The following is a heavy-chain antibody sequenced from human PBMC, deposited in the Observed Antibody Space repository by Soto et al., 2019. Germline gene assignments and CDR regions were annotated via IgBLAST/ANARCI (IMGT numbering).Heavy chain of an antibody. Sequence: ASVKFSCKASGYTFTGYYMHWVRQAPGQGLEWMGWINPNSGGTNYAQKFQGRVTMTRDTSISTAYMELSRLRSDDTAVYYCARENVAAAGTGNWFDPWGQGTLVTVSS. CDR2: INPNSGGT. V-gene: IGHV1-2*02. D-gene: IGHD6-13*01. J-gene: IGHJ5*02. CDR1: GYTFTGYY. CDR3: ARENVAAAGTGNWFDP.